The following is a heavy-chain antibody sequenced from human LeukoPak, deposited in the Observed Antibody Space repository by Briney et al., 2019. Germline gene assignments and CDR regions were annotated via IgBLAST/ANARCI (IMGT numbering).Heavy chain of an antibody. D-gene: IGHD1-26*01. J-gene: IGHJ3*02. CDR1: GFTFSNYR. CDR3: AREVGGIYDDAFDI. V-gene: IGHV3-21*04. CDR2: ISSSSIYI. Sequence: NPGGSLRLSCSASGFTFSNYRMNWVRQAPGKGLEWVSSISSSSIYIYYADSLKGRFTISRDNAKNFLYLQMNSLRVEDTALYYCAREVGGIYDDAFDIWGQGTLVTVSS.